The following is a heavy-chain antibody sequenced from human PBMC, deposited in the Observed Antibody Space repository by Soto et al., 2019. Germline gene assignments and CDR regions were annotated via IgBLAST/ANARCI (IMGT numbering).Heavy chain of an antibody. CDR3: ARDGTLYDSSAYYYLY. D-gene: IGHD3-22*01. V-gene: IGHV1-69*13. Sequence: SVKVSCKASGGTFSRYTITWVRQAPGQGLEWMGGITPMFGTPNYAQKFQGRVTITADESTSTAYMGLSSLRSEDTAMYYCARDGTLYDSSAYYYLYWGQGTLVTVSS. J-gene: IGHJ4*02. CDR1: GGTFSRYT. CDR2: ITPMFGTP.